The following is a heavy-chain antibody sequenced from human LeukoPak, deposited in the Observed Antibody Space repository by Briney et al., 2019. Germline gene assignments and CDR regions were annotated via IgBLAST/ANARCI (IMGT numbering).Heavy chain of an antibody. V-gene: IGHV4-34*01. Sequence: PSETLSLTCGISGGSFSGYYWTWIREAPGKGLEWIGEMHYSGATSYKPSLRGRATISRGTSENQLSLEVTSVTAADTAVYYCARDRLPLPDYYYYGMDVWGQGTTVTVSS. CDR2: MHYSGAT. CDR3: ARDRLPLPDYYYYGMDV. J-gene: IGHJ6*02. CDR1: GGSFSGYY.